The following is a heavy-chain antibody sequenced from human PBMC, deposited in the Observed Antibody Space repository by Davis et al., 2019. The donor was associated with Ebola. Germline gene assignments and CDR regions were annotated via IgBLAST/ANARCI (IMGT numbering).Heavy chain of an antibody. Sequence: ESLKISCAASGFTFSDHYWSWIRQPPGKGLEWIGEINHSGSTNYNPSLKSRVTISVDTSKNQFSLKLSSVTAADTAVYYCARGYCSGGSCYYGAYYYYGMDVWGQGTTVTVSS. D-gene: IGHD2-15*01. CDR3: ARGYCSGGSCYYGAYYYYGMDV. V-gene: IGHV4-34*01. J-gene: IGHJ6*02. CDR1: GFTFSDHY. CDR2: INHSGST.